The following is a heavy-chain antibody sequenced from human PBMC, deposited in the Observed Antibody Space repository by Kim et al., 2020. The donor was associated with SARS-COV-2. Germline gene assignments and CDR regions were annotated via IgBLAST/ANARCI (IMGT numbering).Heavy chain of an antibody. J-gene: IGHJ4*02. V-gene: IGHV3-23*01. CDR3: AKLHSLPR. Sequence: GGRRDYAASEKGRFTISRDKSKNTLYLQMNSLRAEDTAVYYCAKLHSLPRRGQGTLVTVSS. CDR2: GGRR. D-gene: IGHD2-15*01.